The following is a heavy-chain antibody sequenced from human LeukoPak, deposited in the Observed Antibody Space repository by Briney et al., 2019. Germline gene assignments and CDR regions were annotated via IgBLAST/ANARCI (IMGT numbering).Heavy chain of an antibody. V-gene: IGHV4-61*02. Sequence: SETLSLTCTVSSGSISGSDYYWSWIRQPAGKGLEWIGRIHTSGSTNHNPSLTSRVTMSVDTSKNQFSLKLTSVTAADTAVYYCARETAELGRSFDYWGQGAQVTVSS. CDR2: IHTSGST. CDR1: SGSISGSDYY. CDR3: ARETAELGRSFDY. D-gene: IGHD6-6*01. J-gene: IGHJ4*02.